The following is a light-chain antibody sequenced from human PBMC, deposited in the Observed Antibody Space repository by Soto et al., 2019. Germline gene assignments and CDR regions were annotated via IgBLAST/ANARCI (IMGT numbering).Light chain of an antibody. V-gene: IGKV3-11*01. J-gene: IGKJ4*01. Sequence: EVVLTQSPATLSLSPGERATLSCRASQSIATYLAWYQQKPGRAPSLLIFDASNRATGIPARFSGSGSGTDFTLTISSLQPEDFATYYCQQLESYPSTFGGGTKVDIK. CDR1: QSIATY. CDR2: DAS. CDR3: QQLESYPST.